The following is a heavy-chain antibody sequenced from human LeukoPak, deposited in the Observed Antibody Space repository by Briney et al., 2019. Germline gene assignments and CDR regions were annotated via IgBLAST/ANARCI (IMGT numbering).Heavy chain of an antibody. CDR3: ARDWTHYNFWSGPNY. D-gene: IGHD3-3*01. J-gene: IGHJ4*02. Sequence: TGGSLRLSCAASGFTLSSFAIHWVRQAPGRGLEWVAIISFDGTTKYYAAFVKGRSTISRDTSNNTVYLQMNSLNTEDTAVYYCARDWTHYNFWSGPNYWGQGTLVTASP. CDR1: GFTLSSFA. CDR2: ISFDGTTK. V-gene: IGHV3-30-3*01.